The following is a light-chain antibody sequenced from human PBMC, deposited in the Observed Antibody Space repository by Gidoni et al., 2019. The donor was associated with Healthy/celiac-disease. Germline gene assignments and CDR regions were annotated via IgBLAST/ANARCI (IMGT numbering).Light chain of an antibody. CDR3: QQYNNWPPYT. J-gene: IGKJ2*01. Sequence: EIVMTQSPATLSVSPGERATLSCRASQSVNSNLAWYQQKPGQAPRLLIYGASTRATGIPARFSGSGSGTEFTLTISSLQSEDFAVYYCQQYNNWPPYTCGQGTKLEIK. V-gene: IGKV3-15*01. CDR2: GAS. CDR1: QSVNSN.